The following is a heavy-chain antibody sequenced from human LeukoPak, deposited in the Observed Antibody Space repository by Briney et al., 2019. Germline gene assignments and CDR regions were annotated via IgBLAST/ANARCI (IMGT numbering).Heavy chain of an antibody. D-gene: IGHD2-2*01. J-gene: IGHJ4*02. CDR3: ARHPFPQLHHFDY. CDR2: INPSGDST. CDR1: GYTFTSYY. Sequence: GASVKVSCKASGYTFTSYYMHWVRQAPGQGLEWMGIINPSGDSTSYEQRFQGRLTMTRDTSTNTVYMELSSLRSEDTAVYYCARHPFPQLHHFDYWGQGTLVTVSS. V-gene: IGHV1-46*01.